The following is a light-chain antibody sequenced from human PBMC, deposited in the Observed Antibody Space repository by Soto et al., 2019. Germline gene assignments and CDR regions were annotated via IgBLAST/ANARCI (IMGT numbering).Light chain of an antibody. CDR2: ANI. CDR3: QSYDSSLSGYV. V-gene: IGLV1-40*01. J-gene: IGLJ1*01. CDR1: SSNIGAGYD. Sequence: QSVLTQPPSVSGAPGHRVTISCAGSSSNIGAGYDVHWYLQIPGTAPQLLIYANINRPSGVPDRFSGSKSGTSASLAITGLQAEDEADYYCQSYDSSLSGYVFGTGTKVTVL.